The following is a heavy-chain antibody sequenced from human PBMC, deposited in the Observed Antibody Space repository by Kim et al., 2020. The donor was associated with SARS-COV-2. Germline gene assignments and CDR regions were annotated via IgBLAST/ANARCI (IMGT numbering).Heavy chain of an antibody. V-gene: IGHV1-69*13. CDR2: IIPIFGTA. J-gene: IGHJ4*02. D-gene: IGHD6-19*01. Sequence: SVKVSCKASGGTFSSYAISWVRQAPGQGLEWMGGIIPIFGTANYAQKFQGRVTITADESTSTAYMELSSLRSEDTAVYYCARDLRGAVASFDYWGQGTLVTVSS. CDR3: ARDLRGAVASFDY. CDR1: GGTFSSYA.